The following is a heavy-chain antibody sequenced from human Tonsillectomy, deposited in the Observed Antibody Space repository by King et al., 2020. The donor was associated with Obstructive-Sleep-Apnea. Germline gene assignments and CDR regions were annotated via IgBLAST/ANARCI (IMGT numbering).Heavy chain of an antibody. V-gene: IGHV4-30-4*01. CDR1: GGSISSGDYY. D-gene: IGHD2-2*01. J-gene: IGHJ6*02. Sequence: LQLQESGPGLVKPSQTLSLTCTVSGGSISSGDYYWSWIRQPPGKGLEWIGYIYYSGSTYYNPSLKSRVTISVDTSKNQFSLKLSSVTAADTAVYYCAREWGGYCSSTSCYRVYGMDVWGQGTTVTVSS. CDR2: IYYSGST. CDR3: AREWGGYCSSTSCYRVYGMDV.